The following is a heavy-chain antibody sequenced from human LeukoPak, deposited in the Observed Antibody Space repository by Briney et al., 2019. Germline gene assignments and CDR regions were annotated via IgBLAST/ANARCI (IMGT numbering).Heavy chain of an antibody. CDR1: GFTFSSYW. Sequence: GGSLRLSCAASGFTFSSYWMSWVRQAPGKGLEWVATIKDDGSEKYYVDSVKGRFSISRDSAKNSLYLQMDSLRVEDAAVYYCARDPLRRFDYWGQGTLVTVSS. V-gene: IGHV3-7*01. CDR3: ARDPLRRFDY. CDR2: IKDDGSEK. J-gene: IGHJ4*02.